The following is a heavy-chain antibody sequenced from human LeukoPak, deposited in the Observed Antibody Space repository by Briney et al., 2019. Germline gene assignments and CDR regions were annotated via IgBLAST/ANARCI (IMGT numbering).Heavy chain of an antibody. CDR2: IYHSGGT. V-gene: IGHV4-30-2*01. Sequence: SETLSLTCAVSGGSISSGGYSWSWIRQPPGKGLEWIGYIYHSGGTYYNPSLKSRVTISVDRSKNQFSLKLSSVTAADTAVYYCARDSDGPLAFDIWGQGTMVTVSS. J-gene: IGHJ3*02. CDR1: GGSISSGGYS. CDR3: ARDSDGPLAFDI.